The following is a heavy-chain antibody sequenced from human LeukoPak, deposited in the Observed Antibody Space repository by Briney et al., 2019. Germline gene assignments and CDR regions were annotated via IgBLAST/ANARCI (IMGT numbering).Heavy chain of an antibody. Sequence: PGGSLRLSCAASGFIFSSYAMSWVRQAPGKGLEWVSSISSSSSYIYYADSVKGRFTISRDNAKNSLYLQMNSLRAEDTAVYYCARDLVRGVMDYWGQGTLVTVSS. V-gene: IGHV3-21*01. CDR2: ISSSSSYI. CDR1: GFIFSSYA. D-gene: IGHD3-10*01. CDR3: ARDLVRGVMDY. J-gene: IGHJ4*02.